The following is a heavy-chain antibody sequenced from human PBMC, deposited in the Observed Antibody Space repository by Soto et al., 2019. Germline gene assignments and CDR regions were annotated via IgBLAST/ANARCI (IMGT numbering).Heavy chain of an antibody. V-gene: IGHV4-59*08. CDR2: IYYSGST. D-gene: IGHD1-7*01. J-gene: IGHJ5*02. Sequence: QVQLQESGPGLVKPSETLSLTCTVSGGSINSYYWSWIRQPPGRGLEWIGCIYYSGSTNYNPSLTRRITISPDTSKNQFSLKLSSVTAADTAVYYCARHISSGTNIAAIRSFDPWGQGTLVTVSS. CDR1: GGSINSYY. CDR3: ARHISSGTNIAAIRSFDP.